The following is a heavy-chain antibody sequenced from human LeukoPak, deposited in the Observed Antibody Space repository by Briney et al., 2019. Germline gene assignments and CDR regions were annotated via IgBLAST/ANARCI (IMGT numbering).Heavy chain of an antibody. CDR3: ARPRVVFWQNAFDI. CDR2: TSSNSSYI. Sequence: GGSLRLSCAASGFTFSSYSMNWVRQAPGKGLEWVSSTSSNSSYIYYADSVKGRFTVSRDNSKNTLYLQMNSLRAEDTAVYYCARPRVVFWQNAFDIWGQGTMVTVSS. CDR1: GFTFSSYS. D-gene: IGHD3-9*01. V-gene: IGHV3-21*04. J-gene: IGHJ3*02.